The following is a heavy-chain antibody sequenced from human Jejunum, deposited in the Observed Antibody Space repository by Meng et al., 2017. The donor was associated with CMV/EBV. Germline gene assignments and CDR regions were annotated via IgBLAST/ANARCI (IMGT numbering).Heavy chain of an antibody. CDR1: FA. J-gene: IGHJ6*01. V-gene: IGHV3-23*01. CDR3: AKVVRFPRGGSYTYYYGMDV. D-gene: IGHD3-10*01. Sequence: FAMNWVRPAPGRGLEWVSASSGSGFGTFYADSVKGRFTISRDNSKDTVYLQMNSLRAEDTAVYYCAKVVRFPRGGSYTYYYGMDVWGQGTAVTVSS. CDR2: SSGSGFGT.